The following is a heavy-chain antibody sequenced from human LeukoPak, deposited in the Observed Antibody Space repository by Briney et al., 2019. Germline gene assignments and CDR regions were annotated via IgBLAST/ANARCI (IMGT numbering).Heavy chain of an antibody. CDR3: AREGFGDILTGYYRGIIDY. CDR1: GGSISSYY. D-gene: IGHD3-9*01. V-gene: IGHV4-4*07. Sequence: KASQTLSLTCTVSGGSISSYYWSWIRQPAGKGLEWIGRIYTSGSTNYNPSLKSRVTMSVDTSKNQFSLKLSSVTAADTAVYYCAREGFGDILTGYYRGIIDYWGQGTLVTVSS. CDR2: IYTSGST. J-gene: IGHJ4*02.